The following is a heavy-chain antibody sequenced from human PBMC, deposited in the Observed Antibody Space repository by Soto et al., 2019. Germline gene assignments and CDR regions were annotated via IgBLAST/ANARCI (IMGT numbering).Heavy chain of an antibody. V-gene: IGHV3-48*02. J-gene: IGHJ6*02. Sequence: GGSLRLSCAASGFTFSSYSMNWVRQAPGKGLEWVSYISSSSSTIYYADSVKGRFTISRDNAKNSLYLQMNSLGDEDTAVYYCARDRLVFEGSARWYYYYGMDVWGQGTTVTVSS. CDR1: GFTFSSYS. CDR2: ISSSSSTI. D-gene: IGHD6-19*01. CDR3: ARDRLVFEGSARWYYYYGMDV.